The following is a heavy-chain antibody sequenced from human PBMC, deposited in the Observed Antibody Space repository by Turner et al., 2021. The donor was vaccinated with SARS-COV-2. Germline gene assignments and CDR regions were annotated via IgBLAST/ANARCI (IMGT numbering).Heavy chain of an antibody. CDR3: TTSPAVGY. D-gene: IGHD2-2*01. V-gene: IGHV3-53*04. CDR1: GFTVSRNY. J-gene: IGHJ4*02. CDR2: IYSGGST. Sequence: EVQLVESGVGLVQPWGSLRLSCAASGFTVSRNYMSWVRQAPGKGLEWVSVIYSGGSTYYADSVKCRFTISRHNSKNTLYLQMNSLRPEDTAMYYCTTSPAVGYWGQGTLVTVSS.